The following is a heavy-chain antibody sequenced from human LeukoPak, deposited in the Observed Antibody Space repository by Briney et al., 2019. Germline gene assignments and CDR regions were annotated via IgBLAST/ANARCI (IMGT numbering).Heavy chain of an antibody. Sequence: GRSLRLSCAASGFIFSIYGMHWVRQAPGKGLEWVANIRQDGGAKNYVDSVKGRFTISRDNAKKSLYLQMNSLRAEDTAVYYCAPPPIAATGNWGQGTLVTVSS. J-gene: IGHJ4*02. CDR3: APPPIAATGN. V-gene: IGHV3-7*01. CDR2: IRQDGGAK. D-gene: IGHD6-13*01. CDR1: GFIFSIYG.